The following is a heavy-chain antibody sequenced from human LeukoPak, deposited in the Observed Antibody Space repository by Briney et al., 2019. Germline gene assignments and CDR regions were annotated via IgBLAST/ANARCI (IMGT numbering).Heavy chain of an antibody. J-gene: IGHJ4*02. D-gene: IGHD5-12*01. Sequence: SETLSLTCTVSGGSISSYYWSWIRQPAGKGLEWVGRFYSGGSADYNPSLKSRVTMSVDTSKNQSSLKLSSVTAADTPGYYCARVYSGYDLPGSLANYYFDYWGQGTLVTVSS. V-gene: IGHV4-4*07. CDR2: FYSGGSA. CDR1: GGSISSYY. CDR3: ARVYSGYDLPGSLANYYFDY.